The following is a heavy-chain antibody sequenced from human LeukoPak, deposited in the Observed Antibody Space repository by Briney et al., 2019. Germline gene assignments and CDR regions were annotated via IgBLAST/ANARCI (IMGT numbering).Heavy chain of an antibody. CDR3: ARDRSCSSTSCYPWWFDP. V-gene: IGHV3-30*19. CDR2: ISYDGSNK. Sequence: GGSLRLSCAASGFTFSSYGMHWVRQAPGKGLEWVAVISYDGSNKYYADSVKGRFTISRDNSKNTLYLQMNSLRAEDTAVYYCARDRSCSSTSCYPWWFDPWGQGTLVTVSS. CDR1: GFTFSSYG. J-gene: IGHJ5*02. D-gene: IGHD2-2*01.